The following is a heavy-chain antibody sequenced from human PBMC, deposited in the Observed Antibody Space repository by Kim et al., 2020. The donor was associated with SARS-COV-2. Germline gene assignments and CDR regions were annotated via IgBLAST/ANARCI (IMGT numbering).Heavy chain of an antibody. CDR2: IYYSGNT. CDR3: ARLMTTVVTPDY. D-gene: IGHD4-17*01. Sequence: SETLSLTCTVSGGSISSSSYYWGWIRQPPGKGLEWIGNIYYSGNTYYNPSLKSRVTISVDTSMTQFSPKLSSVTAADTAVYYCARLMTTVVTPDYWGQGTLVTVSS. V-gene: IGHV4-39*01. J-gene: IGHJ4*02. CDR1: GGSISSSSYY.